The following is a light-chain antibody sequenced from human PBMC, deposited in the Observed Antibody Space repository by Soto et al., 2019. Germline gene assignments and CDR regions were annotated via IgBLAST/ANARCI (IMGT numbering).Light chain of an antibody. V-gene: IGLV2-14*01. CDR1: SSDVGYYNY. CDR2: DVS. J-gene: IGLJ1*01. Sequence: QSVLTQPASVSGSPGQSITISCTGTSSDVGYYNYVSWYQQHPGKAPKLMIYDVSDGPSGLSNRFSGSKSGDTASLTISGLQAEDEADYFCCSYAGTVAYGFGTGTKVTVL. CDR3: CSYAGTVAYG.